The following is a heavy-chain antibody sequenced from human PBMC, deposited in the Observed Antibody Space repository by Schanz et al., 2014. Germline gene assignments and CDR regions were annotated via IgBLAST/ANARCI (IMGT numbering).Heavy chain of an antibody. J-gene: IGHJ4*02. V-gene: IGHV3-23*04. CDR2: ISGSGGNT. CDR3: AKDAENTAMITDYFDY. CDR1: GFGFSSYS. D-gene: IGHD5-18*01. Sequence: EVQLAESGGGLVQPGGSLRLSCAASGFGFSSYSMNWVRQAPGRGLEWVSIISGSGGNTYYADAVRGRFTISRDNSKTTVYLQMNSLRAEDTAVYYCAKDAENTAMITDYFDYWGQGTLVTVSS.